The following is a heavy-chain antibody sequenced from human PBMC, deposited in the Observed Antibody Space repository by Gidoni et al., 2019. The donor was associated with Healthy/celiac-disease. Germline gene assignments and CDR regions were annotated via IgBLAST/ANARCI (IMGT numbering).Heavy chain of an antibody. Sequence: QVQLQQWGAGLLKPSETLSLTCAVYGGSFSGYYWSWIRQPPGKGLEWIGEINHSGSTNYNPSLKSRVTISVDTSKNQFSLKLSSVTAADTAVYYCARCPTRDYWGQGTLVTVSS. D-gene: IGHD4-17*01. J-gene: IGHJ4*02. CDR3: ARCPTRDY. CDR2: INHSGST. CDR1: GGSFSGYY. V-gene: IGHV4-34*01.